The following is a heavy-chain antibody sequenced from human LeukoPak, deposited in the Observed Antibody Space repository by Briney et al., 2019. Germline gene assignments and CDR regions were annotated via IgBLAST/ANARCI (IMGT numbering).Heavy chain of an antibody. D-gene: IGHD3-22*01. Sequence: SVKVSCKASGGTFSSYAISWVRQAPGQGLEWIGRIIPIFGTANYAQKFQGRVTITTDESTRTAYMELSSLRSEDTAVYYCARAKYDSSGYYAPSPPPDYWGQGTLVTVSS. J-gene: IGHJ4*02. V-gene: IGHV1-69*05. CDR3: ARAKYDSSGYYAPSPPPDY. CDR2: IIPIFGTA. CDR1: GGTFSSYA.